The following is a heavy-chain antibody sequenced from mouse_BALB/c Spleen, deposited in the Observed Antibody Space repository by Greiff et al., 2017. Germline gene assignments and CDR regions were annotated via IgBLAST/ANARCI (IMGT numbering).Heavy chain of an antibody. CDR3: ARDDYGNYEAMDY. D-gene: IGHD2-1*01. CDR2: SRNKANDYTT. CDR1: GFTFSDFY. V-gene: IGHV7-1*02. Sequence: DVKLVESGGGLVQPGGSLRLSCATSGFTFSDFYMEWVRQPPGKRLEWIAASRNKANDYTTEYSASVKGRFIVSRDTSQSILYLQMNTLRSEDSATYYCARDDYGNYEAMDYWGQGTSVTVSS. J-gene: IGHJ4*01.